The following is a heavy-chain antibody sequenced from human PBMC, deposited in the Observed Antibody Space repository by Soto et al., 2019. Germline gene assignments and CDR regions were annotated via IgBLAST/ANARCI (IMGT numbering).Heavy chain of an antibody. D-gene: IGHD1-7*01. J-gene: IGHJ4*02. CDR3: AHVYWAASGTRYYFDY. V-gene: IGHV2-5*02. CDR2: IYWDDDK. CDR1: GFSFTTDGMG. Sequence: QITLKESGPTLVKPTQTLTLTCTFSGFSFTTDGMGVGWIRQPPGEALEWLALIYWDDDKRFSPSLKSRLTITKDASRNQVVLTLTNMDPADTATYYCAHVYWAASGTRYYFDYWGQGTLVTVSS.